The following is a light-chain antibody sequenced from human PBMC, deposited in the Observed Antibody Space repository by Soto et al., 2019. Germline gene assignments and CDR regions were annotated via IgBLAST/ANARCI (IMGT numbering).Light chain of an antibody. CDR3: QQRSNWPSPT. V-gene: IGKV3-11*01. CDR1: QSVGSY. J-gene: IGKJ4*01. Sequence: EIVLIQSPATLSLSPGERATLSCRASQSVGSYLAWYQHKPGQAPRLLISDASNRATGIPARFSGSGSETDFTLTISSLEPEDSAVYSCQQRSNWPSPTFGGGTKVDIK. CDR2: DAS.